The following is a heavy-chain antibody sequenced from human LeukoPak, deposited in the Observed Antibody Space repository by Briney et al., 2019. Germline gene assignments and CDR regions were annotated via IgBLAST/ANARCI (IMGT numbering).Heavy chain of an antibody. J-gene: IGHJ4*02. CDR3: ASYLYWWYDLGY. V-gene: IGHV3-7*01. CDR2: IKTDGSDT. D-gene: IGHD2-8*02. Sequence: GGSLRLSCAASVFAFSDYCMTCVRQAPGKGLEWVDNIKTDGSDTYYVDSMKGRFTISRDNDKNSLYLQMNSMRVEDTAVYYCASYLYWWYDLGYWGRGSLVTVSS. CDR1: VFAFSDYC.